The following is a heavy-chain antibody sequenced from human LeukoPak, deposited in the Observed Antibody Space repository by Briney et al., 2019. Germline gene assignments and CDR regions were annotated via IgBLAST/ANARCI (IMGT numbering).Heavy chain of an antibody. V-gene: IGHV3-9*01. CDR3: ARAAARRGPFDY. CDR1: GFTFDDYA. D-gene: IGHD6-6*01. J-gene: IGHJ4*02. Sequence: GGSLRLSCAASGFTFDDYAMHWVRQAPGKSLEWVSGISWNSGSIGYADSVKGRFTISRDNAKNSLYLQMNSLRAEDTAVYYCARAAARRGPFDYWGQGTLVTVSS. CDR2: ISWNSGSI.